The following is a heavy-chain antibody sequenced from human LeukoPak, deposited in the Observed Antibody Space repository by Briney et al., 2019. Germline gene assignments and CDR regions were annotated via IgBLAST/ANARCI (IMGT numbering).Heavy chain of an antibody. D-gene: IGHD3-22*01. CDR1: GGSISSGSYY. J-gene: IGHJ4*02. CDR2: IYTSGST. V-gene: IGHV4-61*02. CDR3: ARETDDSSGYYPDY. Sequence: PSETLSLTCTVSGGSISSGSYYWSWIRQPAGKGLEWIGRIYTSGSTNYNPSLKSRVTMSVDTSNNQFSLKLTSVTAADTAVYYCARETDDSSGYYPDYWGQGTLVTVSS.